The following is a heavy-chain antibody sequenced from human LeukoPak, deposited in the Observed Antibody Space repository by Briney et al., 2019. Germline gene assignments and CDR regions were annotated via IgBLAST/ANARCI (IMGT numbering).Heavy chain of an antibody. CDR2: VYNSGIT. CDR1: GASFSDYY. Sequence: SETLSLTCRVSGASFSDYYCNWIRQPPGKGLEWIGYVYNSGITNYNPSLRSRVTISVDTSKNQFSLKLNSVTAADTAVYYCARVRLSSGYSNWRQGTLVTVSS. CDR3: ARVRLSSGYSN. V-gene: IGHV4-59*01. J-gene: IGHJ4*02. D-gene: IGHD3-22*01.